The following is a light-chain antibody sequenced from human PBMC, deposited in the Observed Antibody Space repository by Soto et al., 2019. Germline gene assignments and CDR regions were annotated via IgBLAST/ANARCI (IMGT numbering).Light chain of an antibody. V-gene: IGKV3-20*01. J-gene: IGKJ1*01. CDR2: GAS. CDR1: QSVSSY. Sequence: EIVLTQSPCTLSLSPGERATLFCRASQSVSSYLDWYQQKPGKAPRLLIYGASSMATGIPDRFSGSGSGTDFTFTISRLEPEDFAAYYCQQYGSPPRTFGQGTKVEIK. CDR3: QQYGSPPRT.